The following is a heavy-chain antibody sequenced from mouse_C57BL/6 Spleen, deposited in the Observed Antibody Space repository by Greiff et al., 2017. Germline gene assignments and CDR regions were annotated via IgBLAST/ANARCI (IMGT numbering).Heavy chain of an antibody. CDR2: IYPGDGDT. Sequence: VQLQQSGAELVKPGASVKISCKASGYAFSSYWMNWVKQRPGKGLEWIGQIYPGDGDTNYNGKFKGKATLTEDKSSSTAYMQRSSLTSEDSAVYVCARYSSGYPYDFDYWGQGTTLTVSS. CDR1: GYAFSSYW. V-gene: IGHV1-80*01. CDR3: ARYSSGYPYDFDY. D-gene: IGHD3-2*02. J-gene: IGHJ2*01.